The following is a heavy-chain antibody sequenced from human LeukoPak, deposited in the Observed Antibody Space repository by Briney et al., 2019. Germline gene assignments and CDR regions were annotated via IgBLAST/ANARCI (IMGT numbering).Heavy chain of an antibody. J-gene: IGHJ4*02. D-gene: IGHD2-2*01. V-gene: IGHV3-48*04. Sequence: GGSLRLSCAASGFTFSSYSMNWVRQAPGKGLEWVSYISSSSSTIYYADSVKGRFTISRDNAKNSLYLQMNSLRAEDTAVYYCAKTPIVVVPAGSAYYFDYWGQGTLVTVSS. CDR2: ISSSSSTI. CDR3: AKTPIVVVPAGSAYYFDY. CDR1: GFTFSSYS.